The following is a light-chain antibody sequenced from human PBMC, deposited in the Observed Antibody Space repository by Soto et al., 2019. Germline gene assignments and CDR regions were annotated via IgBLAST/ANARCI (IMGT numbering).Light chain of an antibody. Sequence: QPVLTQPRSVSGSPGQSVTISCTGTSSDVGAYRYVSWYQQYPGKVPKLMIYDVSERPSGVPDRFSGSKSGNTASMTISGLQAEDEADYYCCAYAGSYTVLFGGGTKLTVL. CDR2: DVS. V-gene: IGLV2-11*01. CDR1: SSDVGAYRY. J-gene: IGLJ2*01. CDR3: CAYAGSYTVL.